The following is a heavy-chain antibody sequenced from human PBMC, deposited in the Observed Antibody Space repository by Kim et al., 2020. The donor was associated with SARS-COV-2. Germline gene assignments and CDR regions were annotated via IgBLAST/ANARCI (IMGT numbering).Heavy chain of an antibody. CDR3: ARDPYRIAAAGFCYYYGMDV. CDR1: GFTFSSYE. CDR2: ISSSGSTI. D-gene: IGHD6-13*01. Sequence: GGSLRLSCAASGFTFSSYEMNWVRQAPGKGLEWVSYISSSGSTIYYADSVKGRFTISRDNAKNSLYLQMNSLRAEDTAVYYCARDPYRIAAAGFCYYYGMDVWGQGNTVTVSS. V-gene: IGHV3-48*03. J-gene: IGHJ6*02.